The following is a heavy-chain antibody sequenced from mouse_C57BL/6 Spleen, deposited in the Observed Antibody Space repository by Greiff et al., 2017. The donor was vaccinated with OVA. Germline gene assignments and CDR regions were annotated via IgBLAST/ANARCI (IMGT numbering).Heavy chain of an antibody. Sequence: QVQLQQPGAELVKPGASVKLSCKASGYTFTSYWMHWVKQRPGQGLEWIGMIHPNSGSTNYNEKFKSKATLTVDKSSSTAYMQLSSLTSEDSAVYYCARRFYYGKGWYFDVWGTGTTVTVSS. CDR2: IHPNSGST. V-gene: IGHV1-64*01. CDR1: GYTFTSYW. D-gene: IGHD2-1*01. CDR3: ARRFYYGKGWYFDV. J-gene: IGHJ1*03.